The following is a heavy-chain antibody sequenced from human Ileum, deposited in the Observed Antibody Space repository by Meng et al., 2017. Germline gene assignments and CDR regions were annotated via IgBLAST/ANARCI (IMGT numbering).Heavy chain of an antibody. CDR1: GFTLTSIYA. Sequence: GESLKISCAASGFTLTSIYAMTWVRQAPGKVLEWVAGIRRDGSTIYADAVKGRLTLSRDDSKNALYLHMNSLRDDDTAIYYCAKGSGGEWFLDNWGQGTLVTVSS. CDR2: IRRDGST. CDR3: AKGSGGEWFLDN. V-gene: IGHV3-23*01. J-gene: IGHJ4*02. D-gene: IGHD3-3*01.